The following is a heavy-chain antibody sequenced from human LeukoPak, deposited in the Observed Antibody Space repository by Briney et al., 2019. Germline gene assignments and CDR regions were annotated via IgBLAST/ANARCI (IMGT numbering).Heavy chain of an antibody. D-gene: IGHD3-22*01. Sequence: SVKVSCKASGSSFSRCAFSWVRQAPGQGPEWIGGITPIDGTANFAQKFQDRVTITADESTNTAYMELSSLRSEDTAAYYCARDPRALGKSYYHDYSGPVDYWGQGTLVTVSS. CDR3: ARDPRALGKSYYHDYSGPVDY. CDR1: GSSFSRCA. V-gene: IGHV1-69*01. CDR2: ITPIDGTA. J-gene: IGHJ4*02.